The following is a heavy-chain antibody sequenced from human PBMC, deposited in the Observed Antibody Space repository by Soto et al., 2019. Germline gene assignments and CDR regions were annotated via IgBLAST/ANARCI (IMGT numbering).Heavy chain of an antibody. D-gene: IGHD3-10*01. CDR3: AKDGRGSGSHYNSFGY. CDR2: IYSTGTT. J-gene: IGHJ4*02. CDR1: GFTVGNNY. V-gene: IGHV3-53*01. Sequence: EVQLVESGGGLIQPGGSLKLSCAASGFTVGNNYMSWVRRAPGKGLEWVSLIYSTGTTKYADSVKGRFTVSRDNAKNTLYLQMNSLRAEDTAVYYYAKDGRGSGSHYNSFGYWGQGTLVTVSS.